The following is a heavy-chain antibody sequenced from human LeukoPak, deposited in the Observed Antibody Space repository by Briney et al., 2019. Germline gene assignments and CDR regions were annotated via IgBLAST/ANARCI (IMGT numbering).Heavy chain of an antibody. Sequence: ASVKDSCMASVYTFTGYNMHWVRQAPGQGGEWMGWINPNSGGTNYAQKLRGRVTLTRDTSLRTAYMELSRLRSDHTPVYYCARDPRGRAFDIWGQGTMVTVSS. CDR3: ARDPRGRAFDI. V-gene: IGHV1-2*02. CDR1: VYTFTGYN. J-gene: IGHJ3*02. D-gene: IGHD1-26*01. CDR2: INPNSGGT.